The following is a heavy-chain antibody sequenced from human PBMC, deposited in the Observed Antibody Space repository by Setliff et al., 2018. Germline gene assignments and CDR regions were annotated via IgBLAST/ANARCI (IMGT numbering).Heavy chain of an antibody. J-gene: IGHJ4*02. CDR3: AKGGTYRYFDY. CDR2: VYYSGTA. V-gene: IGHV4-59*01. CDR1: DGSLSTYY. D-gene: IGHD2-15*01. Sequence: PSETLSLTCTVSDGSLSTYYWSWIRQPPGKGLEFIGYVYYSGTANYSPSLRSRLTISVDTSNNQFSLKLTSVTAADTAVYFCAKGGTYRYFDYWGQGTLVTVSS.